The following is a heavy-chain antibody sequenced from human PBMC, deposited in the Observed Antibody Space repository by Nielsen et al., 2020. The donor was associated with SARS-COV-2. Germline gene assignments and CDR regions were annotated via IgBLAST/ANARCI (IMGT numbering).Heavy chain of an antibody. Sequence: GGSLRLSCAASGFTFSSYAMSWVRQAPGKGLEWVSAISGSGGSTYYADSVKGRFTISRDNSKNTLYLQMNSLRAEDTAVYYCAKVGRIAVAGTTFDYWGQGTLVTVSS. CDR2: ISGSGGST. D-gene: IGHD6-19*01. J-gene: IGHJ4*02. V-gene: IGHV3-23*01. CDR1: GFTFSSYA. CDR3: AKVGRIAVAGTTFDY.